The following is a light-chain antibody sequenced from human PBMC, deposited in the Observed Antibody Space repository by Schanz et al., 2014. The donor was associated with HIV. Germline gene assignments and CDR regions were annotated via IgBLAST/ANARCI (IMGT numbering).Light chain of an antibody. J-gene: IGKJ4*01. V-gene: IGKV3D-15*01. Sequence: EIVMTQSPVTLSVSPGERATLSCRASQSVNNNLAWYQQKSGQPPRLLIYGASTRATGIPARFSGSGSGTDFTLTISSLQSEDFAVYYCQQRSNWPLTFGGGTKVEFK. CDR2: GAS. CDR3: QQRSNWPLT. CDR1: QSVNNN.